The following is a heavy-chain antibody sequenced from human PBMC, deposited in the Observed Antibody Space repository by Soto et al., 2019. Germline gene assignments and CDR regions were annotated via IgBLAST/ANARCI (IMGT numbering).Heavy chain of an antibody. CDR1: GGTFSSYA. D-gene: IGHD6-6*01. V-gene: IGHV1-69*01. CDR2: IIPIFGTA. Sequence: QVQLVQSGAEVKKPGSSVKVSCKASGGTFSSYAISWVRQAPGQGLEWMGGIIPIFGTANYAQKFQGRVTITADESTSTAYMELSSLRSEDTAVYYCAVNPSSSSVLSNWYFDLWGRGTLVTVSS. CDR3: AVNPSSSSVLSNWYFDL. J-gene: IGHJ2*01.